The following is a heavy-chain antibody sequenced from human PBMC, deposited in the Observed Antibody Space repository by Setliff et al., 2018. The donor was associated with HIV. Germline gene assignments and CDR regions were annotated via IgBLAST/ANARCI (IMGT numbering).Heavy chain of an antibody. CDR1: GASFSGYF. V-gene: IGHV4-34*01. Sequence: PSETLSLTCTLYGASFSGYFWSWIRQPPGKGLEWIGEINHAGSTNFNPSLKGRVTISVDMSKRQFSLHLTSVTAAATAVYYCATLSGPVDHWGQGTLVTVSS. J-gene: IGHJ4*02. D-gene: IGHD3-3*01. CDR3: ATLSGPVDH. CDR2: INHAGST.